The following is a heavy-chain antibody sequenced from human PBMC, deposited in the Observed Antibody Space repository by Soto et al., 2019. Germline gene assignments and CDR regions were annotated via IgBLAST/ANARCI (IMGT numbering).Heavy chain of an antibody. D-gene: IGHD2-21*02. CDR2: IYYSGST. CDR1: GGSISSGDYY. J-gene: IGHJ4*02. CDR3: ARVIAVAYCEGDCGNPGFDY. Sequence: SETLSRTCTVSGGSISSGDYYWSWIRQPPGKGLEWIGYIYYSGSTYYNPSLKSRVTISVDTSKNQFSLKLSSVTAADTAVYYCARVIAVAYCEGDCGNPGFDYWAQATLFTFSA. V-gene: IGHV4-30-4*01.